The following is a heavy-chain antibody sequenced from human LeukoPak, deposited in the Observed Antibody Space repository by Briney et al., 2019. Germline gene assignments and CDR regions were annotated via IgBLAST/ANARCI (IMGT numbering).Heavy chain of an antibody. CDR1: GFTFSSYA. CDR2: ISKSDGST. D-gene: IGHD2-21*01. V-gene: IGHV3-23*01. Sequence: GGSLRLSCAASGFTFSSYAMTWVRQAPGKGLAWVSSISKSDGSTYYADSVKGRFTISRDNSKNTVYLHMDSLRVEDTAVYYCARGALIPDFRGQGTLVTVSS. CDR3: ARGALIPDF. J-gene: IGHJ4*02.